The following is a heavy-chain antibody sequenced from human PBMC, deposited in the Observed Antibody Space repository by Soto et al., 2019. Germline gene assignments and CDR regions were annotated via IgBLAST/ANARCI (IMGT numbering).Heavy chain of an antibody. CDR3: ARGVTVFRLVSRFWFDP. J-gene: IGHJ5*02. D-gene: IGHD3-3*01. Sequence: SETLSLTCTVSGGSISSGDYSWSWVRQSPGKGLEWIGHIYNSGITYYNPSLKSRVVISIDTSRNQFSLRLNSLTAADRAVYFCARGVTVFRLVSRFWFDPWGQGTVVTGSS. V-gene: IGHV4-30-4*01. CDR2: IYNSGIT. CDR1: GGSISSGDYS.